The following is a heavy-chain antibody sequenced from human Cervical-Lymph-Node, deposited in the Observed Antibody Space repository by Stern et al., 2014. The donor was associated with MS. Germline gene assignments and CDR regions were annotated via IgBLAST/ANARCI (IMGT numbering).Heavy chain of an antibody. J-gene: IGHJ6*01. D-gene: IGHD3-16*01. CDR1: GFALSTSGMC. Sequence: QVTLKESGPALVKSTQTLTLTCTFSGFALSTSGMCVSWIRQPPGKALEWLARIDWDDDRYYSPSLKTRLTISKDTSKNQVVLTMTDMDPVDTATYYCARIKFGDYDYGMDVWGKGPRSPSPQ. CDR2: IDWDDDR. CDR3: ARIKFGDYDYGMDV. V-gene: IGHV2-70*15.